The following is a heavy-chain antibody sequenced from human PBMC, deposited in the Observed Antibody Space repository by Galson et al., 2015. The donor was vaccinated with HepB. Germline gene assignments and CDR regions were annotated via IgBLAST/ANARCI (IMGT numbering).Heavy chain of an antibody. CDR3: AKGYGLFDL. V-gene: IGHV3-23*01. D-gene: IGHD4-17*01. CDR2: ISANGGSR. Sequence: SLRLSCAASGFTFSDYTINWVRQAAGKGLEWVSGISANGGSRFYAESVKGRFTISRDNSKNTLSFQMNSLRAEDTAVYYCAKGYGLFDLWGQGTLVTVSS. CDR1: GFTFSDYT. J-gene: IGHJ5*02.